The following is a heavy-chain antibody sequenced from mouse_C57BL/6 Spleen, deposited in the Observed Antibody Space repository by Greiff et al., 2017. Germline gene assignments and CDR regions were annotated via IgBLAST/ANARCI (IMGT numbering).Heavy chain of an antibody. CDR2: INPNNGGT. J-gene: IGHJ3*01. CDR1: GYTFTDYY. Sequence: VQLQQSGPVLVKPGASVKISCKASGYTFTDYYMNWVKQSHGQSLEWIGDINPNNGGTSYNQKFKGKAKMTVDKSSSTADMELRSLTSEDSAVSYCARGHYFGSSYGFAYWGQGTLVTVSA. V-gene: IGHV1-26*01. CDR3: ARGHYFGSSYGFAY. D-gene: IGHD1-1*01.